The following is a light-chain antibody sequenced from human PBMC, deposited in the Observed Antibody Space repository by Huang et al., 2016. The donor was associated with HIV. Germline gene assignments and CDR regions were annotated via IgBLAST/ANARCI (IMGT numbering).Light chain of an antibody. Sequence: DVVMTQSPRSLPVTLGQPASISCRSSESLVHSDGNTSLNWFQQRPGQSPRRLIYKVSDRDFGVPDRFSGSGSGTDFTLKISRVEADDVGVYYCMQGTHWPPTFGQGTKVEIK. CDR1: ESLVHSDGNTS. CDR3: MQGTHWPPT. CDR2: KVS. J-gene: IGKJ1*01. V-gene: IGKV2-30*02.